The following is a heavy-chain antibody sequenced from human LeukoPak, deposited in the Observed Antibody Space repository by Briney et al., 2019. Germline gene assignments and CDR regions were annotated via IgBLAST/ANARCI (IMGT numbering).Heavy chain of an antibody. D-gene: IGHD3-10*01. J-gene: IGHJ4*02. Sequence: SETLSLTCTVSGGSISSYYWSWIRQPPGKGLEWIGYIYYSGSTNYNPSLKSRVTISVDTSKNQFSLKLSSVTAADTAVYYCARLAYYGSGLDYWGQGTLVTVCS. V-gene: IGHV4-59*08. CDR2: IYYSGST. CDR3: ARLAYYGSGLDY. CDR1: GGSISSYY.